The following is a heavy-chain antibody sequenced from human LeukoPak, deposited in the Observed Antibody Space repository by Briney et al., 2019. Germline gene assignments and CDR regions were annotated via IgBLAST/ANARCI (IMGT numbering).Heavy chain of an antibody. CDR2: IKHDGADK. CDR1: GFTFSSYW. D-gene: IGHD5-18*01. Sequence: GGSLRLSCVASGFTFSSYWMSWVRHAPGKGLEWVANIKHDGADKYFVDSVKVRFTISRDNVKNSLFLQMNSLRAEDTAMYYCARRYSYGYFDCWGQGTVVTVSS. CDR3: ARRYSYGYFDC. V-gene: IGHV3-7*01. J-gene: IGHJ4*02.